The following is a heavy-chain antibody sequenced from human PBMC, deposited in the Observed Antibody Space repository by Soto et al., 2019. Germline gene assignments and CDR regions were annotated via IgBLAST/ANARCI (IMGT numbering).Heavy chain of an antibody. Sequence: WETLSLTCTVSGGSISSYYWSWIRQPPGKGLEWIGYIYYSGSTNYNPSLKSRVTISVDTSKNQFSLKLSSVTAADTAVYYCARGGGRSDYYDSSGYFYYFDYWGQGTLVTVSS. J-gene: IGHJ4*02. V-gene: IGHV4-59*01. CDR1: GGSISSYY. CDR2: IYYSGST. CDR3: ARGGGRSDYYDSSGYFYYFDY. D-gene: IGHD3-22*01.